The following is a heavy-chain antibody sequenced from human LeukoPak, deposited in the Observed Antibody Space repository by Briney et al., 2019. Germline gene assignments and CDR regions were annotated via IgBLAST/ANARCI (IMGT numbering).Heavy chain of an antibody. Sequence: GGSLRRSCAASGFTFSSYGMHWVRQAPGKGLEWVAVIWYDGSNKYYADSVKGRFTISRDNSKNTLYLQMNSLRAEDTAVYYCARESEYLAASCDYWGQGTLVTVSS. V-gene: IGHV3-33*01. CDR1: GFTFSSYG. D-gene: IGHD2-15*01. J-gene: IGHJ4*02. CDR2: IWYDGSNK. CDR3: ARESEYLAASCDY.